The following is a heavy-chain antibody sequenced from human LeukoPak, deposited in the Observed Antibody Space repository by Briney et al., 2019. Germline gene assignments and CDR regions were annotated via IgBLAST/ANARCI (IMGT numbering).Heavy chain of an antibody. CDR3: AKSEAAAGPNWFDP. J-gene: IGHJ5*02. Sequence: GASLRLSCAASGFTFSSYAMSWVRQAPGKGLEWVSAISGSGGSTYYADSVKGRFTISRDNSKNTLYLQMNSLRAEDTAVYYGAKSEAAAGPNWFDPWGQGTLVTVSS. V-gene: IGHV3-23*01. D-gene: IGHD6-13*01. CDR1: GFTFSSYA. CDR2: ISGSGGST.